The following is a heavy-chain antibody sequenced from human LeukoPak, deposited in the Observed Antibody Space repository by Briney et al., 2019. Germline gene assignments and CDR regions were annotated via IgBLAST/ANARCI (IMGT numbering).Heavy chain of an antibody. V-gene: IGHV3-30*02. Sequence: GGSLRLSCAASGLTFSIHWMNWVRQAPDKGLGWVAFIRYGGSRKYYADSVKGRFTISRDNSKNTLYLQMNSLRAEDTAMYYCAKVSLNMVNDAFDIWGQGTMVSVSS. CDR3: AKVSLNMVNDAFDI. J-gene: IGHJ3*02. D-gene: IGHD4/OR15-4a*01. CDR2: IRYGGSRK. CDR1: GLTFSIHW.